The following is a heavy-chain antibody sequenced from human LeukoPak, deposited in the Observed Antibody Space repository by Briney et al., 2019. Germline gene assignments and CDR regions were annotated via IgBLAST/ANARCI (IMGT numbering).Heavy chain of an antibody. CDR3: ARDNGGSAAFDI. Sequence: ASMKVPCKASGYTFTSYGIIWVRQAPGQRLEWMGWISAYNGNTNYAQKLQGRVTMTTDTSTSTAYMELRSLRSDDTAVYYCARDNGGSAAFDIWGQGTMVTVPS. V-gene: IGHV1-18*01. J-gene: IGHJ3*02. D-gene: IGHD2-8*01. CDR1: GYTFTSYG. CDR2: ISAYNGNT.